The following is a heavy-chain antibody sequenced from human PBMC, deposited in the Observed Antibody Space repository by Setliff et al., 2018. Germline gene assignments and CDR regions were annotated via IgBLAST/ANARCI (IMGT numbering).Heavy chain of an antibody. V-gene: IGHV3-53*01. CDR1: GFTFSAHY. CDR2: IYSGGST. CDR3: ARGNYYYYHMDV. Sequence: PGGSLRLSCAASGFTFSAHYMSWVRQAPGKGLEWVSVIYSGGSTYYADSVKGRFTISRDNSKNTLYLQMNSLRAEDTAVYYCARGNYYYYHMDVWGKGTTVTVSS. J-gene: IGHJ6*03.